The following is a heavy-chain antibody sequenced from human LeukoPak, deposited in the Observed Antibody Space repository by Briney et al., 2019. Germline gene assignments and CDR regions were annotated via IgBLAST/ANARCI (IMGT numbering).Heavy chain of an antibody. Sequence: GRSLRLSCAASGFTFSSYAMHWVRQAPGKGLEWVAVISYDGSKKYYADSVKGRFTISRDNSKSMLSLQMISLSAEDTAVYYCARDTSGWSPEHFQHWGQGTLVIVSS. CDR2: ISYDGSKK. CDR1: GFTFSSYA. V-gene: IGHV3-30*04. J-gene: IGHJ1*01. D-gene: IGHD6-19*01. CDR3: ARDTSGWSPEHFQH.